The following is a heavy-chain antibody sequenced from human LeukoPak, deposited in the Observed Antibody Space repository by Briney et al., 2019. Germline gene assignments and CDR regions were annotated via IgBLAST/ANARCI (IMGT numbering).Heavy chain of an antibody. CDR1: GGTFSSYA. Sequence: GASVKVSCKASGGTFSSYAISWVRQAPGQGPEWMGGIIPIFGTANYAQKFQGRVTITADESTSTAYMELSSLRSEDTAVYYCARVGSPVAPGYYDSSGYWYDYWGQGTLVTVSS. CDR2: IIPIFGTA. J-gene: IGHJ4*02. V-gene: IGHV1-69*13. CDR3: ARVGSPVAPGYYDSSGYWYDY. D-gene: IGHD3-22*01.